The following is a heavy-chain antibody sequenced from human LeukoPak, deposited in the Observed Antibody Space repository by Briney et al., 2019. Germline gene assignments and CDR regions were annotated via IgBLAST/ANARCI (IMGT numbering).Heavy chain of an antibody. J-gene: IGHJ5*02. Sequence: ASVTVSCKVSGYTLTELSMHWVRQAPGKGLEWMGGFDPEDGETIYAQKFQGRVTMTEDTSTDTAYMELSSLRSEDTAVYYCATVFGYCSGGSCYRWFDPWGQGTLVTVSS. CDR2: FDPEDGET. CDR3: ATVFGYCSGGSCYRWFDP. CDR1: GYTLTELS. V-gene: IGHV1-24*01. D-gene: IGHD2-15*01.